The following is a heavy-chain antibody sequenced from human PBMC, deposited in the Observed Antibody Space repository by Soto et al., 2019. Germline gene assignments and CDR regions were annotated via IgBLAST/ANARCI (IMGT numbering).Heavy chain of an antibody. CDR2: IYHSGST. Sequence: QLQLQESGSGLVKPSQTLSLTCAVSGGSISGGGYSWSWIRQPPGKGLGWIGYIYHSGSTYYTQSLKSRVTIAVDRSKNQFSLKPSSVTAADTAVYYCARVPSPWGQGTLVTVSS. V-gene: IGHV4-30-2*01. J-gene: IGHJ5*02. CDR1: GGSISGGGYS. CDR3: ARVPSP.